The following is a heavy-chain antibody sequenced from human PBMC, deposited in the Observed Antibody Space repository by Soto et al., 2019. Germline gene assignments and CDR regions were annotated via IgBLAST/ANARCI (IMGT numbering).Heavy chain of an antibody. V-gene: IGHV3-21*01. Sequence: GGSLRLSCAASGFTFSSYSMNWVRQAPGKGLEWVSSISSSSSYIYYADSVKGRFTISRDNAKNSLYLQMNSLRAEDTAVYYCARDSPSVVVVAANDYWGQGTLVTVSS. J-gene: IGHJ4*02. D-gene: IGHD2-15*01. CDR3: ARDSPSVVVVAANDY. CDR2: ISSSSSYI. CDR1: GFTFSSYS.